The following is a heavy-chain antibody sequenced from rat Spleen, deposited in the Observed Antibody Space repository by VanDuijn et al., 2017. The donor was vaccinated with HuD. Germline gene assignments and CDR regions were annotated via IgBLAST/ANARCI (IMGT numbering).Heavy chain of an antibody. CDR2: ITTGGVNT. D-gene: IGHD4-3*01. CDR3: VRERFGVEG. J-gene: IGHJ2*01. Sequence: EVQLVESGGGLVQPGRSMKLSCAASGFIFSNYYMVWVRQAPTKGLEWVASITTGGVNTHYRESGKGRFTISRDNAKSTRSLQMDSLRSEDTAIYYCVRERFGVEGWGQGVMVTVSS. CDR1: GFIFSNYY. V-gene: IGHV5-25*01.